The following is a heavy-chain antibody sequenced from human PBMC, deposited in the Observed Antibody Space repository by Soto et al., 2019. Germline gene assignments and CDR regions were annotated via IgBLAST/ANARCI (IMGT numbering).Heavy chain of an antibody. J-gene: IGHJ5*02. D-gene: IGHD2-2*01. CDR2: IYYSGST. V-gene: IGHV4-39*01. CDR1: GGSISSSSYY. CDR3: ARPLGYCSSTSCYTNWFDP. Sequence: QLQLQESGPGLVKPSETLSLTCTVSGGSISSSSYYWGWIRQPPGKGLEWIGSIYYSGSTYYNPCLKSGVATSVDTSKNQCSLKLSSVTAADTAVYYCARPLGYCSSTSCYTNWFDPWGQGTLVTVSS.